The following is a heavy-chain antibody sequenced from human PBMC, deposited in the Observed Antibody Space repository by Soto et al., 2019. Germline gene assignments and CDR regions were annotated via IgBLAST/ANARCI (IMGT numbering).Heavy chain of an antibody. Sequence: PSETLSLTCTVSGGSISSGDYYWSWIRQPPGKGLEWIGYIYHSGSTNYNPSLKSRVTISVDKSKNQFSLKLSSVTAADTAVYYCASRGITIFGVGRFDYWGQGTLVTVSS. CDR3: ASRGITIFGVGRFDY. J-gene: IGHJ4*02. CDR2: IYHSGST. CDR1: GGSISSGDYY. V-gene: IGHV4-30-4*01. D-gene: IGHD3-3*01.